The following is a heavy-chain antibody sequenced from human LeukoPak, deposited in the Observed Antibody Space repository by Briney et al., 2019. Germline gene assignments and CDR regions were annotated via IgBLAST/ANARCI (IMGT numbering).Heavy chain of an antibody. CDR1: GFTLSDHY. J-gene: IGHJ4*02. V-gene: IGHV3-11*04. D-gene: IGHD1-7*01. Sequence: PGGSLRLSCAASGFTLSDHYMNWIRQAPGKGLEWISYISSRGSAIYYADSVKGRFTISRDNAKNSLYLQMNSLSVEDTAVYYCARDLKLGTSYEFDYWGQGTLVTVSS. CDR3: ARDLKLGTSYEFDY. CDR2: ISSRGSAI.